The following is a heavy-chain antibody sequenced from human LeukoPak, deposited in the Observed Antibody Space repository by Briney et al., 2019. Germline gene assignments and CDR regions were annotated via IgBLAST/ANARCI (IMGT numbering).Heavy chain of an antibody. CDR2: ISGSGGST. J-gene: IGHJ4*02. D-gene: IGHD6-19*01. CDR1: GFTFNTYG. V-gene: IGHV3-23*01. CDR3: AKVDSSGWRSWSNCNC. Sequence: QSGGTLRLSCAASGFTFNTYGMSWVRQAPGKGLEWVSAISGSGGSTYYADSVKGRFTISRDNSKNTLYLQMNSLRAEDTAVYYCAKVDSSGWRSWSNCNCWGQGTLVTVSS.